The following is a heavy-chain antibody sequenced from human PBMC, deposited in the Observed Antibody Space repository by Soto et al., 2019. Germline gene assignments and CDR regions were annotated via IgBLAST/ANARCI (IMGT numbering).Heavy chain of an antibody. V-gene: IGHV4-39*01. Sequence: PPETLSLTCTVSGGSIRSSSFYWFWIRQPPGRGLEWLGGFYYSGSTYYNPSLKSRVTISVDTSKNQFSLNLSSVTAADTAVYYCARRFYDGNEGFNYWGQGTLVTVSS. CDR1: GGSIRSSSFY. J-gene: IGHJ4*02. CDR3: ARRFYDGNEGFNY. CDR2: FYYSGST. D-gene: IGHD5-12*01.